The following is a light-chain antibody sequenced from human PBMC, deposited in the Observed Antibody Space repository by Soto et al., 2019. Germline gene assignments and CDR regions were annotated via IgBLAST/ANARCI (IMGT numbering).Light chain of an antibody. Sequence: EVVLTQSPGTLSLSPGGRATLSCRASQSFSRRLAWYQQKPGQAPRLLIYDASTRATGIPARFSGSGSGTEFTLTISSLQSEDFAVYYCQQYNNWPPITLGQGTRLEI. V-gene: IGKV3-15*01. CDR3: QQYNNWPPIT. CDR2: DAS. CDR1: QSFSRR. J-gene: IGKJ5*01.